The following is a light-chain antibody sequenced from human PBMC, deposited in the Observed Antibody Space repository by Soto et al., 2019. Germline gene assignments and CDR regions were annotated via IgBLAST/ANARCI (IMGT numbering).Light chain of an antibody. V-gene: IGLV1-44*01. Sequence: QSVLTQPPSASGTPGQRVTISCSGTSSNSVRWYQRFPGSAPKLLIYSNNQRPSGVPDRFSGSKSGTSASLAISGLQSEDEADHYCSSWDDGVSGWVFGGGTKLTVL. CDR2: SNN. CDR3: SSWDDGVSGWV. CDR1: SSNS. J-gene: IGLJ3*02.